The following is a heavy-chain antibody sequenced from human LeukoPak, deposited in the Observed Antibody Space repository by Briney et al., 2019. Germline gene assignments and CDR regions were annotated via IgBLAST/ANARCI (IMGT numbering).Heavy chain of an antibody. CDR2: ISSSGSTI. J-gene: IGHJ6*03. CDR1: GFTFSSYE. Sequence: PGGSLRLSCAASGFTFSSYEMNWVRQAPGKGLEWVSYISSSGSTIYYADSVKGRFTISRDNAKNSLYLQMNSLRAEDTAVYYCASGCSGGSCYSTQYYYYYYMDVWGKGTTVTISS. V-gene: IGHV3-48*03. D-gene: IGHD2-15*01. CDR3: ASGCSGGSCYSTQYYYYYYMDV.